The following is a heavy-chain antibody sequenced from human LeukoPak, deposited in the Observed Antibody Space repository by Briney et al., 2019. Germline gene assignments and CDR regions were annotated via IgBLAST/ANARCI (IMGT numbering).Heavy chain of an antibody. V-gene: IGHV1-69*13. D-gene: IGHD2-2*02. Sequence: ASVRVSCKASGGTFSSYAISWVRQAPGQGLEWMGGIIPIFGTANYAQKFQGRVTITADEPTSTAYMELSSLRSEDTAVYYCARDEYCSSTSCYTRWWAFDIWGQGTMVTVSS. J-gene: IGHJ3*02. CDR1: GGTFSSYA. CDR2: IIPIFGTA. CDR3: ARDEYCSSTSCYTRWWAFDI.